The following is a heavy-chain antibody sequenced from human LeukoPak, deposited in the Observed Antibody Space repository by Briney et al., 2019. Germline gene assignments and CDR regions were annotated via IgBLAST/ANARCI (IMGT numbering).Heavy chain of an antibody. V-gene: IGHV1-18*01. D-gene: IGHD6-19*01. CDR1: GYTFTSYG. J-gene: IGHJ4*02. CDR3: ARDLYSSGWSLADY. Sequence: ASVKVSCKASGYTFTSYGISWVRPAPGQGREWMGWISAYNGNTNYAQKLQGRVTMTTDTSTSTAYMELRSLRSDDTAVYYCARDLYSSGWSLADYWGQGTLVTVSS. CDR2: ISAYNGNT.